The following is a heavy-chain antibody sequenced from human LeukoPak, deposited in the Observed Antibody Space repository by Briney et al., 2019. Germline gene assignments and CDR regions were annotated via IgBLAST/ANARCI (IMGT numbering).Heavy chain of an antibody. V-gene: IGHV3-43*02. Sequence: SGGSLRLSCAVSGFTFDDYAMHWVRQAPGKGLEWVSLISGDGGSTYYADSVKGRFTISRDNSKNSLYLQMNSLRTEDTALYYCARPMYSGSYAPTFDYWGQGTLVTVSS. J-gene: IGHJ4*02. CDR2: ISGDGGST. CDR3: ARPMYSGSYAPTFDY. D-gene: IGHD1-26*01. CDR1: GFTFDDYA.